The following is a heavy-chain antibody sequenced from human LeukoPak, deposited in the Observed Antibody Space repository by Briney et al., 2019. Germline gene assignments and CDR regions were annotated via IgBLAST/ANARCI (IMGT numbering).Heavy chain of an antibody. CDR1: GFNVSNNY. J-gene: IGHJ4*02. Sequence: GGSLRLSCAASGFNVSNNYMNWVRQAPGKGLVWVSVIFSSGPTYYADSVKGRFTISRDTSKNALYLQMNSLRAEDTAVYYCAISGLGFGEFRGLDYWGQGTLVTVSS. D-gene: IGHD3-10*01. CDR3: AISGLGFGEFRGLDY. CDR2: IFSSGPT. V-gene: IGHV3-53*01.